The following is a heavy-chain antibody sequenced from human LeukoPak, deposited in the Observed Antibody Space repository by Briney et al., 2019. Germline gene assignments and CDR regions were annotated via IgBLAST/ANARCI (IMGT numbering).Heavy chain of an antibody. Sequence: ASVKVSCKASGYTFTGYYMHWVRQAPGQGLEWMGWINPNSGGTNYAQKFQGRVTMTRDTSISTAYMELSRLRSDDTAVYYCAREGIVVVPAATPRWFYPWGQGTLVTVSS. CDR2: INPNSGGT. J-gene: IGHJ5*02. D-gene: IGHD2-2*01. V-gene: IGHV1-2*02. CDR1: GYTFTGYY. CDR3: AREGIVVVPAATPRWFYP.